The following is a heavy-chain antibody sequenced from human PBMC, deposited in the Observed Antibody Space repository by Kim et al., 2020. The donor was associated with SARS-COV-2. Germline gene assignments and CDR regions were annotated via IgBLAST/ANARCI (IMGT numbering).Heavy chain of an antibody. D-gene: IGHD6-19*01. J-gene: IGHJ4*02. V-gene: IGHV3-23*03. CDR3: AKDHPSDGWPTLDS. Sequence: YAASGRGRSTVSRENTKDTVYLQMNSLRAEDTALYYCAKDHPSDGWPTLDSWGQGTLVAVSS.